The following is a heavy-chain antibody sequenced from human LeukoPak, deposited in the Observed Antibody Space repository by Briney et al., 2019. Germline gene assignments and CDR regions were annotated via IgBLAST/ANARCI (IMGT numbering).Heavy chain of an antibody. V-gene: IGHV4-59*01. CDR2: IYYSGST. CDR3: ARDPPPYYYYGMDV. J-gene: IGHJ6*02. CDR1: GGSISSYY. Sequence: SETLSLTCTVSGGSISSYYWSWIRQPPGKGLEWIGYIYYSGSTNYNPSLKSRVTISVDTSKNQFSLKLSSMTAADTAVYYCARDPPPYYYYGMDVWGQGTTVTVSS.